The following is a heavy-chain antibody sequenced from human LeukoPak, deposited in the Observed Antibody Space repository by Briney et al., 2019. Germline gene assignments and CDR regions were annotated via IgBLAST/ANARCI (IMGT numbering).Heavy chain of an antibody. D-gene: IGHD1-7*01. V-gene: IGHV3-33*01. CDR1: GFTFSSYG. CDR3: ARGTTGTTGFDY. J-gene: IGHJ4*02. Sequence: GGSLRLSCAASGFTFSSYGMHWVRQAPGKGLEWVAVIWYDGSNKYYADSVKGRFTISRDNSKNTLYLQMNSLRAEDTAVYYCARGTTGTTGFDYWGQGTLVTVSS. CDR2: IWYDGSNK.